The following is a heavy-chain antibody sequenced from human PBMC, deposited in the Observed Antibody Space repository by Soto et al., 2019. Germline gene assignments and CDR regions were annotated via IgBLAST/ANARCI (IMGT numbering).Heavy chain of an antibody. Sequence: GESLKISCKGSGYSVTSYWISWVRQMPGKGLEWMGRIDPSDSYTNYSPSFQGHVTISADKSISTAYLQWSSLKASDTAMYYCASSPRGYCSSTSCRELGNYYGMDVWGQGTTVTSP. V-gene: IGHV5-10-1*01. J-gene: IGHJ6*02. CDR1: GYSVTSYW. D-gene: IGHD2-2*01. CDR3: ASSPRGYCSSTSCRELGNYYGMDV. CDR2: IDPSDSYT.